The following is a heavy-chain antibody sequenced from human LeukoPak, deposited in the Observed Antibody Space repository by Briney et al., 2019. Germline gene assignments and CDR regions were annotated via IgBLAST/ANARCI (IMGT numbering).Heavy chain of an antibody. Sequence: GGSLRLSCAASGFIFSSYAMSWVRQAPGKGLEWVSSISGSGGSTYYADSVKGRFTISRDNSKNTLYLQMNSLRAEDTAVYYCAKLEAAAGTFDYWGQGTLVTVSS. V-gene: IGHV3-23*01. J-gene: IGHJ4*02. CDR3: AKLEAAAGTFDY. D-gene: IGHD6-13*01. CDR1: GFIFSSYA. CDR2: ISGSGGST.